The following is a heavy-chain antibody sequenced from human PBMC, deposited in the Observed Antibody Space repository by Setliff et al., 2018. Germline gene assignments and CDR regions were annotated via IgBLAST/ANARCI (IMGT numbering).Heavy chain of an antibody. D-gene: IGHD4-4*01. CDR1: GFTFSSYA. Sequence: PGGSLRLSCAASGFTFSSYAMSWVRQAPGKGLEWVSAVSGSGVSTYYADSVKGRFTISRDNSKNSLYLQMNSLRAEDTAVYYCAREGDTVNWFDPWGQGTLVTVSS. CDR2: VSGSGVST. CDR3: AREGDTVNWFDP. J-gene: IGHJ5*02. V-gene: IGHV3-23*01.